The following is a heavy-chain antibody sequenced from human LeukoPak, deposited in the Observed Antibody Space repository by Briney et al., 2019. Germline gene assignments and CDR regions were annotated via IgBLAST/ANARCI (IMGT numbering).Heavy chain of an antibody. CDR3: ARCYGSGRWALDI. Sequence: ASVKVPCKASGYTFTNYGISWVRPAPGQGLEWMGWISGYNGDTKYAQKVQGRVTMTTDKFTSTAYMELRSLRSDDTAVYYCARCYGSGRWALDIWGQGTMVTVSS. CDR2: ISGYNGDT. J-gene: IGHJ3*02. D-gene: IGHD3-10*01. CDR1: GYTFTNYG. V-gene: IGHV1-18*01.